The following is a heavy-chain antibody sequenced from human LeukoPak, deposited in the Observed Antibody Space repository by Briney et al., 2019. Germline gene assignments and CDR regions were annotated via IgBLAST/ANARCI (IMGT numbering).Heavy chain of an antibody. V-gene: IGHV1-2*02. D-gene: IGHD2-21*01. CDR3: ATYCGGDCAPGGY. Sequence: GASVKVSCKAFGYTFSDHYVHWVRQAPGQGLEGMGWINPKSGDTKYVQKLKGRLTMTRDKSIRTAYMEMTRLRSDDTAVFYCATYCGGDCAPGGYWGQGTLVTVSS. J-gene: IGHJ4*02. CDR1: GYTFSDHY. CDR2: INPKSGDT.